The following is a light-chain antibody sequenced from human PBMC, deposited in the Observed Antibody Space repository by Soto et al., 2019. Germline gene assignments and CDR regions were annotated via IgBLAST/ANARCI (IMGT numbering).Light chain of an antibody. Sequence: DIPMTQSPSSLSASVGDRVTITCRASQTISIDLNWYQQKPGKVPTLLISETSTLQSGVPARFVGSGSGTDFTLTISSLQPEDFATYYCQQSHTTPTFGGGTKVEIK. CDR2: ETS. CDR3: QQSHTTPT. J-gene: IGKJ4*01. CDR1: QTISID. V-gene: IGKV1-39*01.